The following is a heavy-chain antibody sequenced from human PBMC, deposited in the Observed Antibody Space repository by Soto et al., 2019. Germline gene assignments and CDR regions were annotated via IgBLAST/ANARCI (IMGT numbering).Heavy chain of an antibody. J-gene: IGHJ5*02. Sequence: EVQLVESGGGLVQPGGSLRLSCAASGFTFSNSWMHWVRQGPGKGLVWVSHIKNDGSTTNYADSVKGRFTVSRDNAKNRLYLQMNSLRGEDTGVYYCARDWGSGLSDPWGQGTLVTVSS. V-gene: IGHV3-74*01. CDR2: IKNDGSTT. D-gene: IGHD6-25*01. CDR1: GFTFSNSW. CDR3: ARDWGSGLSDP.